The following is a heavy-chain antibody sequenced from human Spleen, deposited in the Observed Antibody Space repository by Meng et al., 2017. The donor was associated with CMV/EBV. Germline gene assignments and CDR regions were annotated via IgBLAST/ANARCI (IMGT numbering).Heavy chain of an antibody. V-gene: IGHV1-69*05. D-gene: IGHD3-9*01. CDR2: IIPIFETT. CDR1: GGTFSSYA. CDR3: ARGNEFDMLTGYYDPIPNAFDI. J-gene: IGHJ3*02. Sequence: SVKVSCKASGGTFSSYAISWVRQAPGQGLEWMGGIIPIFETTNSAQNFQGRVTITTDESTSTAYMELSSLRSEDTAVYFCARGNEFDMLTGYYDPIPNAFDIWGQGTMVTVSS.